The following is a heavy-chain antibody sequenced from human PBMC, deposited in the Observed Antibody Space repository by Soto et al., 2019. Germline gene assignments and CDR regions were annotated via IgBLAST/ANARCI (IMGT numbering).Heavy chain of an antibody. D-gene: IGHD4-17*01. J-gene: IGHJ6*02. CDR2: IYYSGST. CDR1: GGSISSGGYY. CDR3: ASSSDYGDPRKHYYYYYGMDV. Sequence: SETLSLTCTVSGGSISSGGYYWSWIRQHPGKGLEWIGYIYYSGSTYYNPSLKSRVTISVDTSKNQFSLKLSSVTAADTAVYYCASSSDYGDPRKHYYYYYGMDVWGQGTTVTVSS. V-gene: IGHV4-31*03.